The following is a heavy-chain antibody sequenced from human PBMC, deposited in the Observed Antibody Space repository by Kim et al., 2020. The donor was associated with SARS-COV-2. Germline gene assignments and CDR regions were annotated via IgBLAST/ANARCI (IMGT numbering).Heavy chain of an antibody. CDR2: IFSLGETT. Sequence: GGSLRLSCNASGFTFRHFAMSWVRQAPGKGLEWASSIFSLGETTHYADSSKGRFTLSRDNSKSTVYLQTNSLRAEDTAVYYCSKAHSQIEMALDSWGQVT. CDR1: GFTFRHFA. CDR3: SKAHSQIEMALDS. D-gene: IGHD2-21*01. V-gene: IGHV3-23*01. J-gene: IGHJ4*02.